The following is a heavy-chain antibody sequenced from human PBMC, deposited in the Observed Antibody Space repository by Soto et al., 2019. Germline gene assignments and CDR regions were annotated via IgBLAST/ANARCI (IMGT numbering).Heavy chain of an antibody. J-gene: IGHJ4*02. Sequence: SETLSLTCTVSGGSMSSSNWWNWVRQPPGKGLEWIGETHHSGRTNYNPSLKSRVTISVDKSKNHLSLKLSSVTAADTAVYYCARVSPSYSTGWYYFDYWGQGTLVTVSS. CDR2: THHSGRT. V-gene: IGHV4-4*02. CDR3: ARVSPSYSTGWYYFDY. D-gene: IGHD6-19*01. CDR1: GGSMSSSNW.